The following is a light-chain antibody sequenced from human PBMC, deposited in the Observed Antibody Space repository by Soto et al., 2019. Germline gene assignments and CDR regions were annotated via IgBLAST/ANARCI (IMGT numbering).Light chain of an antibody. CDR2: GAS. J-gene: IGKJ1*01. CDR1: QSVSSNY. Sequence: EGALTQSQGNISFSSGQTATLSCRAIQSVSSNYLAWYQQKPGQAPRLLIYGASTRATGIPDRFSGSGSGTDFTLTISRLEPEDSAVYYCQQYGSSPTWTFGQGTKVDIK. CDR3: QQYGSSPTWT. V-gene: IGKV3-20*01.